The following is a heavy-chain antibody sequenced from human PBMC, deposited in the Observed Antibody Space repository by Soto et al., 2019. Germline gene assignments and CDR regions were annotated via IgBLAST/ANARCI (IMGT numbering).Heavy chain of an antibody. J-gene: IGHJ4*02. CDR2: IYYSGST. CDR1: GGSISSGGYY. V-gene: IGHV4-31*03. CDR3: ARFGYSTNIGIDY. D-gene: IGHD3-22*01. Sequence: SETLSLTCTVSGGSISSGGYYWSWIRQHPGKGLEWIGYIYYSGSTYYNPSLKSRVTISVDTSKNQFSLKLSSVTAADTAVYYCARFGYSTNIGIDYWCQGTLVTVSS.